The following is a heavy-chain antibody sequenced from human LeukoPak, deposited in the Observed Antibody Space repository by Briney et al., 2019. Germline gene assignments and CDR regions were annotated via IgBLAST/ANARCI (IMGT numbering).Heavy chain of an antibody. Sequence: PSETLSLTCTVSGGSISTYYWSWIRQLPGKGLEYIGYVYNSGSTNYNPSLKSRLTISVDTSKNQFSLKLTSVTAADTAVYYCARQVHGAAGRFDTWGQGTLVTVAS. V-gene: IGHV4-59*08. CDR3: ARQVHGAAGRFDT. D-gene: IGHD6-13*01. CDR2: VYNSGST. J-gene: IGHJ5*02. CDR1: GGSISTYY.